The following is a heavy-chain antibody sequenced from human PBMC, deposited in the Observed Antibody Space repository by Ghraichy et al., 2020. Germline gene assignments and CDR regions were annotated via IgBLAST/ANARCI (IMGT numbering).Heavy chain of an antibody. V-gene: IGHV3-33*01. J-gene: IGHJ6*02. CDR1: GFTFSSFD. CDR2: IWYGGINK. D-gene: IGHD3-3*01. Sequence: GGSPRLSCAASGFTFSSFDIHWVRQAPGKGLEWVAVIWYGGINKYYADSVKGRFTISRDNSKNTLYLQMNSLRAEDTAVYYCARDGRFLEWLDMSYGMDVWGQGTTVTVSS. CDR3: ARDGRFLEWLDMSYGMDV.